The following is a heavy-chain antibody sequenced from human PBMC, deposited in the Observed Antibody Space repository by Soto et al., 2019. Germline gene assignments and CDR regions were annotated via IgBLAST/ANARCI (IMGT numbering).Heavy chain of an antibody. Sequence: SETLSLTCTVSGGSISSGGYYWSWIRQHPGKGLEWIGYIYYSGSTYYNPSLKSRVTISVDTSKNQFSLKLSSVTAADTAVYYCVRAKGAYCSGGSCSLDAFDIWGQGTMVTVSS. V-gene: IGHV4-31*03. CDR3: VRAKGAYCSGGSCSLDAFDI. J-gene: IGHJ3*02. CDR2: IYYSGST. CDR1: GGSISSGGYY. D-gene: IGHD2-15*01.